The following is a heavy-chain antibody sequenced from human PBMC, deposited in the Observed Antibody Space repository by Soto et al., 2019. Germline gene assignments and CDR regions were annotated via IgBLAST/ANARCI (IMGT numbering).Heavy chain of an antibody. Sequence: LRLSCAASGFTFSSYWMHWVRQAPGKGLVWVSRINSDGSSTSYADSVKGRFTISRDNAKNTLYLQMNSLRAEDTAVYYCASSAQFGYFDYWGQGTLVTVSS. CDR2: INSDGSST. CDR1: GFTFSSYW. V-gene: IGHV3-74*01. CDR3: ASSAQFGYFDY. D-gene: IGHD3-16*01. J-gene: IGHJ4*02.